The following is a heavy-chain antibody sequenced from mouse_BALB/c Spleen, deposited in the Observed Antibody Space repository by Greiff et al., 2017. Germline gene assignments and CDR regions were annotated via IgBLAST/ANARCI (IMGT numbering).Heavy chain of an antibody. CDR2: IYPGNVNT. J-gene: IGHJ4*01. CDR3: ARSDLYAMDD. V-gene: IGHV1S56*01. Sequence: QVQLQQSGPELVKPGASVRISCKASGYTFTSYYIHWVKQRPGQGLEWIGWIYPGNVNTKYNEKFKGKATLTADKSSSTAYMQLSSLTSEDSAVYFCARSDLYAMDDWGQGTSVTVSS. CDR1: GYTFTSYY.